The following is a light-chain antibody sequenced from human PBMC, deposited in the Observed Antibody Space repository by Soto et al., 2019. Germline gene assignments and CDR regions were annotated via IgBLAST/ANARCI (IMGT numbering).Light chain of an antibody. CDR2: GAS. Sequence: EIVLTQSPGTLSLSPGERATLSCRASQSVSSSYLAWYQQKPGQAPRLLIYGASSRATGIPDRFSGSGSGTDFTLTISRLEPEDFAVCYCHQYGSSPLTFGGGPKVDIK. CDR3: HQYGSSPLT. CDR1: QSVSSSY. J-gene: IGKJ4*01. V-gene: IGKV3-20*01.